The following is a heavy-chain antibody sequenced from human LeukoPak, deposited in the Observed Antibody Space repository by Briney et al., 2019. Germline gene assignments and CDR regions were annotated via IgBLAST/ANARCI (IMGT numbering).Heavy chain of an antibody. CDR2: ISSAGIAI. J-gene: IGHJ5*01. CDR3: ARSGYYGSGSCYSLNGFDS. V-gene: IGHV3-48*01. CDR1: EFTFSSYS. D-gene: IGHD3-10*01. Sequence: PGGSLRLSCAASEFTFSSYSMNWVRQAPGKGLEWISYISSAGIAIYYADSVMGRFTISRDNAKNSLYLQMNSLRGDDTAVYYCARSGYYGSGSCYSLNGFDSWGQGTLVTVSS.